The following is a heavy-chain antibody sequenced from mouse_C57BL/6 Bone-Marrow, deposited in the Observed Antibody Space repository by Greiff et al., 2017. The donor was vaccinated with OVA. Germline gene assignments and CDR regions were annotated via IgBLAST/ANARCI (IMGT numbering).Heavy chain of an antibody. CDR2: IDPSDSYT. CDR3: ARKGNGYGNYHADWYFDV. Sequence: QVQLQQPGAELVKPGASVTLSCKASGYTFTSYWMQWVKQRPGQGLEWIGEIDPSDSYTNYNQKFKGKATLPVDTSSSTAYRQLSSLTSEDSAVYYCARKGNGYGNYHADWYFDVWGTGTTVTVSS. D-gene: IGHD2-1*01. V-gene: IGHV1-50*01. CDR1: GYTFTSYW. J-gene: IGHJ1*03.